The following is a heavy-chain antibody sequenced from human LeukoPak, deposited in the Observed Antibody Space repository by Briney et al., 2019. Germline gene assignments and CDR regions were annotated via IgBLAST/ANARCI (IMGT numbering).Heavy chain of an antibody. CDR3: ARGSGSSWFDY. CDR1: GYTFTSYG. V-gene: IGHV1-2*02. CDR2: INPKSGGT. Sequence: ASVKVSCKASGYTFTSYGISWVRQAPGQGLEWMGWINPKSGGTKYAQKFQGRVTLTGDTSISTDYMEMSSLTSDDTAVYYCARGSGSSWFDYWGQGTLVTVSS. D-gene: IGHD6-13*01. J-gene: IGHJ4*02.